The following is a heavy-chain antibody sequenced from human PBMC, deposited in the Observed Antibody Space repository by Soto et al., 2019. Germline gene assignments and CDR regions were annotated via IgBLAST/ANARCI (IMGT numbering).Heavy chain of an antibody. CDR3: ARLYCSTISCHNWFDP. J-gene: IGHJ5*02. D-gene: IGHD2-2*01. CDR1: GYTFTTYG. CDR2: ISTYNGDT. Sequence: QVQLVQSGAEVKKPGASVRVSCKASGYTFTTYGISWVRQAPGQGLEWMGWISTYNGDTNYAQKLQGRVTMTTDTSTSTAYMERRSLRSDDTAVYYCARLYCSTISCHNWFDPWGQGTLVTVSS. V-gene: IGHV1-18*01.